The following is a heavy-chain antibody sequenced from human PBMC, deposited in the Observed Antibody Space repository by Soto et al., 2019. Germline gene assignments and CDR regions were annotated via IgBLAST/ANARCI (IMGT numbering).Heavy chain of an antibody. V-gene: IGHV4-59*01. CDR3: ARDLAAVPRAFDY. D-gene: IGHD6-13*01. CDR2: VYYTGTT. CDR1: GGSISSYF. Sequence: QVQLQESGPGLLKPSETLSLTCTVSGGSISSYFYIWVRQPPGKGLEWIGSVYYTGTTDYNPPLKSRVTISVDTSKTQCSLNLRSVTAADTAVYYCARDLAAVPRAFDYWGRGTLVTVSS. J-gene: IGHJ4*02.